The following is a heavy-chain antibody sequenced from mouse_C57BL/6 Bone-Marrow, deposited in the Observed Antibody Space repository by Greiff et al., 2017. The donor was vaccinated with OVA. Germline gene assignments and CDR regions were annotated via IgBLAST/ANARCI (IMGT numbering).Heavy chain of an antibody. CDR1: GYTFTDYY. V-gene: IGHV1-76*01. CDR2: IYPGSGNT. J-gene: IGHJ3*01. Sequence: LVESGAELVRPGASVKLSCKASGYTFTDYYINWVKQRPGQGLEWIARIYPGSGNTYYNEKFKGKATLTAEKSSSTAYMQLSSLTSEDSAVYFCARQDYGSSSFAYWGQGTLVTVSA. CDR3: ARQDYGSSSFAY. D-gene: IGHD1-1*01.